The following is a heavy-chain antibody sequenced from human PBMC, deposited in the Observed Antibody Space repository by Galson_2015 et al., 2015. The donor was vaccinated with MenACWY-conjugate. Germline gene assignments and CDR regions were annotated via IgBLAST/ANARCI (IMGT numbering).Heavy chain of an antibody. CDR3: ATGSDSRKVGY. V-gene: IGHV4-34*01. D-gene: IGHD3-22*01. J-gene: IGHJ4*02. CDR2: PSGST. Sequence: PSGSTDYHPSLKSRVTMSLDTSQNHFSLKLTSVTAADTAMYYCATGSDSRKVGYWGQGTLVTVSS.